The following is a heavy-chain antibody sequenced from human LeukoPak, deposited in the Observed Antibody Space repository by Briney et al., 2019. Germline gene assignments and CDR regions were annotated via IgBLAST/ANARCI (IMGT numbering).Heavy chain of an antibody. J-gene: IGHJ4*02. D-gene: IGHD2-15*01. V-gene: IGHV3-53*01. CDR1: GFTVSSNS. Sequence: GGSLRLSCTVSGFTVSSNSWSWVRQAPGEGLEWVSFIYSGGNTHYSDSVKGRFTISRDNSKNTLYLQMNSLRAEDTAIYYCARRAGEYSHPHDYWGQGTLVTVSS. CDR3: ARRAGEYSHPHDY. CDR2: IYSGGNT.